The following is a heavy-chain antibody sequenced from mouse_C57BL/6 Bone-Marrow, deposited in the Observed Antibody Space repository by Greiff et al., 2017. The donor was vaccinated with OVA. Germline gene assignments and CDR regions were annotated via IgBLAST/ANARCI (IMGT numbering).Heavy chain of an antibody. V-gene: IGHV1-85*01. CDR3: ARCVITTVDGSYYFDY. CDR1: GYTFTSYD. D-gene: IGHD1-1*01. CDR2: IYPRDGST. Sequence: QVHVKQSGPELVKPGASVKLSCKASGYTFTSYDINWVKQRPGQGLAWIGWIYPRDGSTKYNEKFKGKATLTVDTSSSTAYMELHSLTSEDSAVYFWARCVITTVDGSYYFDYWGQGTTLTVSS. J-gene: IGHJ2*01.